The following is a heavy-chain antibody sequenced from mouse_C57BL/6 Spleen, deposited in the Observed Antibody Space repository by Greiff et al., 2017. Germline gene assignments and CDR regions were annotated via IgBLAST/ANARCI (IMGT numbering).Heavy chain of an antibody. CDR1: GYTFTGYW. J-gene: IGHJ1*03. CDR2: ILPGSGST. D-gene: IGHD2-3*01. Sequence: QVQLKESGAELMKPGASVKLSCKATGYTFTGYWIEWVKQRPGHGLEWIGEILPGSGSTNYNEKFKGKATFTADTSSNTAYMQLSSLTTEVSAIYYCARSYDGYSNWYFDVWGTGTTVTVSS. V-gene: IGHV1-9*01. CDR3: ARSYDGYSNWYFDV.